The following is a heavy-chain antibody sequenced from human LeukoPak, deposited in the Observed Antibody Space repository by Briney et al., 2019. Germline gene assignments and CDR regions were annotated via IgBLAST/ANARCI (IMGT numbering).Heavy chain of an antibody. Sequence: GGSLRLSCAASGFAFSTYGMHWVRQAPGKGLEWVAFIRSDGSIKYYADSVKGRFTISRDNSKNTLYLQMNSLSPEDTAVYWCAKTHSTSWGIFEYWGQGALVTVSS. CDR3: AKTHSTSWGIFEY. CDR2: IRSDGSIK. J-gene: IGHJ4*02. D-gene: IGHD6-13*01. V-gene: IGHV3-30*02. CDR1: GFAFSTYG.